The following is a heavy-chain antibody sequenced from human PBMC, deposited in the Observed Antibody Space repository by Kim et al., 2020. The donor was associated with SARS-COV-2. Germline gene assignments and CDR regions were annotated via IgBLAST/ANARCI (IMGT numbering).Heavy chain of an antibody. J-gene: IGHJ5*02. CDR2: IKIDVSEK. CDR3: ATTTSTTGT. Sequence: GGSLRLSCAASGFPFANYWMNWVRQTPVEGLECLASIKIDVSEKYYVHAVNGRFSITRDNAKNSLYLQMNSLRAEDTAVYYCATTTSTTGTWGQGTLVTVSS. CDR1: GFPFANYW. V-gene: IGHV3-7*03. D-gene: IGHD3-9*01.